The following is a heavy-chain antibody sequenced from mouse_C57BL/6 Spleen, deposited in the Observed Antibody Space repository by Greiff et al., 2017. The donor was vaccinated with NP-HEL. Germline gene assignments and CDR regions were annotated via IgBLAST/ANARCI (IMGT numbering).Heavy chain of an antibody. CDR2: IDPETGGT. V-gene: IGHV1-15*01. J-gene: IGHJ4*01. D-gene: IGHD2-4*01. CDR3: TRRDYDEEDYAMDY. Sequence: QVQLKQSGAELVRPGASVTLSCKASGYTFTDYEMHWVKQTPVHGLEWIGAIDPETGGTAYNQKFKGKAILTADKSSSTAYMELRSLTSEDSAVYYCTRRDYDEEDYAMDYWGQGTSVTVSS. CDR1: GYTFTDYE.